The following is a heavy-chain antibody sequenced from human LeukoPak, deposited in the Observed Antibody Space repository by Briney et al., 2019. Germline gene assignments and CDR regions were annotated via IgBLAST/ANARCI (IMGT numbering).Heavy chain of an antibody. J-gene: IGHJ4*02. D-gene: IGHD3-22*01. CDR3: AREVYYVGSGYYHPGGFDY. V-gene: IGHV4-39*07. CDR1: GGSISSSSYY. Sequence: SETLSLTCTVSGGSISSSSYYWGWIRQPPGKGLEWIGSIYYSGSTYYNPSLKSRVTISVDTSKNQFSLKLSSVTAADTAVYYCAREVYYVGSGYYHPGGFDYWGQGTLVTVSS. CDR2: IYYSGST.